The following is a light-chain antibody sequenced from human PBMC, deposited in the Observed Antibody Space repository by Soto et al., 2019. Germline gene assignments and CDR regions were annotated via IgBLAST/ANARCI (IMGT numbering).Light chain of an antibody. V-gene: IGLV2-14*01. CDR3: SSYTTNNTQV. J-gene: IGLJ3*02. CDR2: DVS. CDR1: SSDVGTYNY. Sequence: QSALTQPASVSGSPGQSITISCTGTSSDVGTYNYVSWYQHRPGKAPKLMIYDVSYRPSGVSNRFSGSKSANTASLTISGLQAEDEADYYCSSYTTNNTQVFGGGTKVTVL.